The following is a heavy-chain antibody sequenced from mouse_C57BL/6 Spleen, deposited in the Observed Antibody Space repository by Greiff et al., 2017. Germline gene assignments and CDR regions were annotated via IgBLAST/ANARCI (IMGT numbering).Heavy chain of an antibody. V-gene: IGHV1-69*01. CDR3: ARNLTGTAYWYFDV. CDR1: GYTFTSYW. CDR2: IDPSDSYT. D-gene: IGHD4-1*01. Sequence: VQLQQPGAELVMPGASVKLSCKASGYTFTSYWLHWVKRRPGQGLEWIGEIDPSDSYTNYNQKFKGKSTLTVDKSSSTAYMQLSSLTSEDSAVYYCARNLTGTAYWYFDVWGTGTTVTVSS. J-gene: IGHJ1*03.